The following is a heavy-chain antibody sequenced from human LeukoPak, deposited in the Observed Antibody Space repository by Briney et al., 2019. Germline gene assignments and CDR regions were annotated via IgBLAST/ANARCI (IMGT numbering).Heavy chain of an antibody. D-gene: IGHD3-16*01. V-gene: IGHV5-51*01. Sequence: GESLKISCQGSGYSVINHWIGWVRQMPGTGLEWMGSIYPGDSDTRYSPSFQGQVTISADSSSNTAYLQWSSLKASDTAMYYCARQGMIPYWGQGTLVTVSS. CDR1: GYSVINHW. CDR3: ARQGMIPY. CDR2: IYPGDSDT. J-gene: IGHJ4*02.